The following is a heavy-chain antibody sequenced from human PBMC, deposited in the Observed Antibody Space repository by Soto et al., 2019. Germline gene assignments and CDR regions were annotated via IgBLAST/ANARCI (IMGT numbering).Heavy chain of an antibody. J-gene: IGHJ5*02. Sequence: GASVKVSCKASGYTFTSYDINWVRQATGQGLEWMGWMNPNSGKTGYAQKFQGKVTMTRNTSISTAYMELSSLRSEDTAVYYCARGPSYRSWTAYYGGWFDPWGQGTQVTVSS. CDR1: GYTFTSYD. V-gene: IGHV1-8*01. CDR2: MNPNSGKT. D-gene: IGHD3-3*01. CDR3: ARGPSYRSWTAYYGGWFDP.